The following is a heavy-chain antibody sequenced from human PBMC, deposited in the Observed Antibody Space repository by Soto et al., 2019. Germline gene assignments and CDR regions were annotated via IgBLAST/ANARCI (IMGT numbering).Heavy chain of an antibody. CDR1: GGTFSSYA. D-gene: IGHD1-7*01. V-gene: IGHV1-69*13. Sequence: VASVKVSCKASGGTFSSYAISWVRQAPGQGPEWMGGIIPIFGTANYAQKFQGRVTITADESTSTAYMELSSLRSEDTAVYYCARDSVTGTTRDPQGMDVWGQGTTVTVSS. CDR3: ARDSVTGTTRDPQGMDV. CDR2: IIPIFGTA. J-gene: IGHJ6*02.